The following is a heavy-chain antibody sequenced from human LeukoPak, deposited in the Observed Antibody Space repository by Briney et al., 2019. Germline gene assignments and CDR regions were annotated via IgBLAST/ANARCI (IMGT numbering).Heavy chain of an antibody. CDR2: IYSGAGT. CDR3: ARLPPGDC. V-gene: IGHV3-66*04. J-gene: IGHJ4*02. Sequence: GGSPRLSCAASGFTVSSNYMSWVRQAPGKGLEWVSVIYSGAGTYYADSVKGRFTISRDNSKNTLYLQMNSLRAEDTAVYYCARLPPGDCWGQGTLVTVSS. CDR1: GFTVSSNY.